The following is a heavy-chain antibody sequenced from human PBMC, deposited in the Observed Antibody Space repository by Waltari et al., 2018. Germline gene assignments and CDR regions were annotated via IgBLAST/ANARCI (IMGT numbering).Heavy chain of an antibody. V-gene: IGHV4-59*01. CDR3: ARSYTVTTSPIAGY. D-gene: IGHD4-17*01. CDR2: SGN. Sequence: QVQLQESGPGLVKPSETLSLTCTVFGYSISSYYWRWIRQPPGKGLEWIGYSGNKYNPSLKSRVTMSLDTSKNQFSLKLSSVTAADTAVYYCARSYTVTTSPIAGYWGQGTLVTVSS. J-gene: IGHJ4*02. CDR1: GYSISSYY.